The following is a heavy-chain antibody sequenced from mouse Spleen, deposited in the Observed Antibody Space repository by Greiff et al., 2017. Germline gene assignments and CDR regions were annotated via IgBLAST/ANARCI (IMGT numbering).Heavy chain of an antibody. J-gene: IGHJ2*01. V-gene: IGHV1-64*01. CDR1: GYTFTSYW. CDR3: ARHGSSPFDY. CDR2: IHPNSGST. D-gene: IGHD1-1*01. Sequence: VQLQQPGAELVKPGASVKLSCKASGYTFTSYWMHXVKQRPGQGLEWIGMIHPNSGSTNYNEKFKSKATLTVDKSSSTAYMQLSSLTSEDSAVYYCARHGSSPFDYWGQGTTLTVSS.